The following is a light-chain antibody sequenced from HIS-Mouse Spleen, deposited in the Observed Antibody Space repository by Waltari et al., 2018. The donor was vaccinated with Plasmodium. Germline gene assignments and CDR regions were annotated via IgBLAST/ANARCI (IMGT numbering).Light chain of an antibody. CDR3: SSYTSSSTVV. J-gene: IGLJ2*01. Sequence: QSALTQPASVSGSPGQSITISCTGTSSDVGGYNYVSWYQQQPGKAPKLMIYNVSNRRSVVSNRLSGSKSGNTASLTISGLQAEDEADYYCSSYTSSSTVVFGGGTKLTVL. V-gene: IGLV2-14*03. CDR2: NVS. CDR1: SSDVGGYNY.